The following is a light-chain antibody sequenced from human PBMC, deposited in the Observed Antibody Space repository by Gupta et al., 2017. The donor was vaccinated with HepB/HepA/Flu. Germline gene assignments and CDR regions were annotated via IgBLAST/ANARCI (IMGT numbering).Light chain of an antibody. Sequence: DIQMTQSPSSLSASVGDGVTITCRASQSISSYLNWYQQKPGKAPKLLIYAASSLQSGVPSRFSGSGSGTDFTLTISSLQPEDFATYYCQQSNSTSTPFGRGTKVEIK. J-gene: IGKJ4*01. CDR3: QQSNSTSTP. CDR2: AAS. CDR1: QSISSY. V-gene: IGKV1-39*01.